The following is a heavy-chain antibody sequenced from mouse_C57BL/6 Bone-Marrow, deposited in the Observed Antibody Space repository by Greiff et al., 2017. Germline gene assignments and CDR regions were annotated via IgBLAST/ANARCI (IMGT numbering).Heavy chain of an antibody. CDR2: IYIGNGYT. J-gene: IGHJ1*03. D-gene: IGHD2-1*01. Sequence: VQLQQSGAELVRPGSSVKMSCKTSGYTFTSYGINWVKQRPGQGLEWIGYIYIGNGYTEYNEKFKGKATLTSDTSSRTDYMQRSSLTSEDSAIYFCAREDGNFYYWYFDVWGTGTTVTVSS. CDR1: GYTFTSYG. V-gene: IGHV1-58*01. CDR3: AREDGNFYYWYFDV.